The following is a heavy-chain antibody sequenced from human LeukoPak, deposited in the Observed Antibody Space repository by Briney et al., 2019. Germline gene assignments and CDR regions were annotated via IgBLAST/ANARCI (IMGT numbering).Heavy chain of an antibody. CDR3: ARRSYGDYWFDP. CDR2: IYYSGST. CDR1: GGSISSYY. J-gene: IGHJ5*02. D-gene: IGHD4-17*01. Sequence: SETLSLTCTVSGGSISSYYWSWIRQPPGQGLEWIGYIYYSGSTNYNPSLKSRVTISVATSKNQFPLKLSSVTAADTAVYYCARRSYGDYWFDPWGQGTLVTVSS. V-gene: IGHV4-59*08.